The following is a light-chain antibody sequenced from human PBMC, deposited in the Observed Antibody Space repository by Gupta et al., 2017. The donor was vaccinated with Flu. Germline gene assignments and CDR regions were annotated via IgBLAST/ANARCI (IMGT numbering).Light chain of an antibody. V-gene: IGLV2-14*03. CDR1: SSDVGGYNY. J-gene: IGLJ1*01. Sequence: QSALTQPASVSGSPGQSITISCTGTSSDVGGYNYVSWYQHHPGKAPKPMIYDVSNRPSGVSNRFSGSKSGNTASLTISGLQAEDEAYYYSSSYTSNITHVFGTGTKVTVL. CDR3: SSYTSNITHV. CDR2: DVS.